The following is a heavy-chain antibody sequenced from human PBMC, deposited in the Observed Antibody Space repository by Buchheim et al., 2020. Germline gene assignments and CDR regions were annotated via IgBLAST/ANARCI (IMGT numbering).Heavy chain of an antibody. CDR2: INPSGGST. CDR3: ARDLPHYGSGSKQSGYFDY. CDR1: GNTFTSYY. J-gene: IGHJ4*02. Sequence: QVQLVQSGAEVKKPGASVKVSCKASGNTFTSYYMHWVRQAPGQGLEWMGIINPSGGSTSYAQKFQGRVTMTRDTSTSTVYMELSSLRSEDTAVYYCARDLPHYGSGSKQSGYFDYWGQGTL. D-gene: IGHD3-10*01. V-gene: IGHV1-46*03.